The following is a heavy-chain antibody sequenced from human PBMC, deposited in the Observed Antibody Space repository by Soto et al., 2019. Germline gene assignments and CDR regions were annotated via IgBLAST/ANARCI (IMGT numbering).Heavy chain of an antibody. CDR2: IYYSGST. D-gene: IGHD2-15*01. CDR1: GGSISSYY. V-gene: IGHV4-59*01. CDR3: ARGSCSGGSCYSSRWFDP. Sequence: SETLSLTCTVSGGSISSYYWSWIRQPPGKGLEWIGYIYYSGSTNYNPSLKSRVTISVDTSKNQFSLKLSSVTAADTAVYYCARGSCSGGSCYSSRWFDPWGQGTLVTVSS. J-gene: IGHJ5*02.